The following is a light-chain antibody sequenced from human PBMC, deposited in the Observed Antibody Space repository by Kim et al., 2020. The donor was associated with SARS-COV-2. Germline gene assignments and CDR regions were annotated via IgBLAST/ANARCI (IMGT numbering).Light chain of an antibody. CDR3: QLHRNGPPNL. CDR2: DAS. Sequence: EIVLTQSPATLPLSPGERATLSCRAGQSVSTYLAWYQQKPGQAPRLLIYDASNTATGIPARFSGSRSGTDLTLTISSLEPEDFALYYCQLHRNGPPNLFGQGTRLGI. V-gene: IGKV3-11*01. CDR1: QSVSTY. J-gene: IGKJ5*01.